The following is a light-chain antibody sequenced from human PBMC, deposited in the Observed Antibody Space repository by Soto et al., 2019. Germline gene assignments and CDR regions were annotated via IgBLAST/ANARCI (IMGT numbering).Light chain of an antibody. V-gene: IGKV1-5*03. CDR3: QQYNSYSWT. J-gene: IGKJ1*01. CDR1: QTISSW. Sequence: DIQMTQSPSTLSGSVGDRVTITCRASQTISSWLAWYQQKPGKAPKLLIYETSSLESGVPSRFGGSGSGTEFTLTISSLQPDDFAIYYCQQYNSYSWTFGQGTKVDI. CDR2: ETS.